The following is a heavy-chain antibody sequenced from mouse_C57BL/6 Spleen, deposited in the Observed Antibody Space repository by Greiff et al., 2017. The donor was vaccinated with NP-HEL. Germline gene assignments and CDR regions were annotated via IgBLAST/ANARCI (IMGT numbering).Heavy chain of an antibody. CDR1: GYTFTSYW. CDR3: ARGASYCREDAMDY. D-gene: IGHD2-10*01. Sequence: QVQLQQPGAELVKPGASVKMSCKASGYTFTSYWITWVKQRPGQGLEWIGDIYPGSGSTNYNEKFKSKATLTVDTSSSTAYMQLSSLTSEDSAVYYCARGASYCREDAMDYWGQGTSVTVSS. V-gene: IGHV1-55*01. CDR2: IYPGSGST. J-gene: IGHJ4*01.